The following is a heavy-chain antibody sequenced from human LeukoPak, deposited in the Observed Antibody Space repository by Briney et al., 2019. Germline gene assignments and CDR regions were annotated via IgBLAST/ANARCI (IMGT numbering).Heavy chain of an antibody. CDR3: ASPAVAGSGYYYYYMGV. J-gene: IGHJ6*03. CDR2: IYHSGSA. Sequence: GSLRLSCAASGFTFDDYGMSWIRQPPGKGLEWVGSIYHSGSAYYNPSLKSRVAISVDTSKNQFSLQLSSVTAADTAVYYCASPAVAGSGYYYYYMGVWGKGTTVTVSS. V-gene: IGHV4-38-2*01. CDR1: GFTFDDYG. D-gene: IGHD6-19*01.